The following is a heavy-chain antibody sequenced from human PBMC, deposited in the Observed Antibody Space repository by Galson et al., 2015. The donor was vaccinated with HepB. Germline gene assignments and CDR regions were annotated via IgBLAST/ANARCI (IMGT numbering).Heavy chain of an antibody. CDR1: GDSVSSNNAA. V-gene: IGHV6-1*01. CDR2: TFYRSKWYN. Sequence: CATSGDSVSSNNAAWNWIRQSPSRGLEWLGRTFYRSKWYNDYTVSVKSRITIKPDTSKNQFSLQLNSVTPDDTAVYYCARDYHDRSGDYLGFDIWGQGTMVTVSS. D-gene: IGHD3-22*01. J-gene: IGHJ3*02. CDR3: ARDYHDRSGDYLGFDI.